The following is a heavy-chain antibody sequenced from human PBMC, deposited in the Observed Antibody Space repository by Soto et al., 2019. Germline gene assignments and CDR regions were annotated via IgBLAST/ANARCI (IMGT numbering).Heavy chain of an antibody. V-gene: IGHV3-23*01. CDR2: ISDSGADT. CDR3: VKKDVAGTASWFDL. J-gene: IGHJ5*02. D-gene: IGHD1-1*01. Sequence: EVQLLESGGGLIQPGGSLRLSCAASGFTFRSHAMSWVRQAPGKGLEWVSGISDSGADTYYADSVKGRLTVSRDNSKNTLFLQMNSLRVEDTAVYYCVKKDVAGTASWFDLWGQGALVTVSS. CDR1: GFTFRSHA.